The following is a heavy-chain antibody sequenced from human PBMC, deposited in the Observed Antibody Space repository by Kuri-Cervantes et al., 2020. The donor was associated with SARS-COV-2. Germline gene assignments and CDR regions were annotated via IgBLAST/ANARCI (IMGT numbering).Heavy chain of an antibody. V-gene: IGHV4-39*01. CDR3: ARVSAGYDFWSGYHNWFDP. CDR1: GFTVSSNY. J-gene: IGHJ5*02. CDR2: IYYSGST. Sequence: SQTLSLTCAASGFTVSSNYMSWVRQPPGKGLEWIGSIYYSGSTYYNPSLKSRVTISVDTSKNQFSLKLSSVTAADTAVYYCARVSAGYDFWSGYHNWFDPWGQGTLVTVSS. D-gene: IGHD3-3*01.